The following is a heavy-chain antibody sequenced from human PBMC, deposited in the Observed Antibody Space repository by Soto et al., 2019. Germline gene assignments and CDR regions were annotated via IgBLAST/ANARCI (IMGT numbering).Heavy chain of an antibody. Sequence: GGSLRLSCAASGFTFSSYEMDWVRQAPGKGLEWVSYISSSGSTIYYADSVKGRFTISRDNAKNSLYLQMNSLRAEDTAVYYCASRVSSGWYSIMDVWGQGTTVTVSS. CDR1: GFTFSSYE. J-gene: IGHJ6*02. CDR3: ASRVSSGWYSIMDV. CDR2: ISSSGSTI. V-gene: IGHV3-48*03. D-gene: IGHD6-19*01.